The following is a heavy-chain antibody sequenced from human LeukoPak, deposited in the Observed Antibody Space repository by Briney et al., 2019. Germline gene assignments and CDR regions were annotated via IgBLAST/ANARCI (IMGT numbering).Heavy chain of an antibody. CDR2: IIPIFGTA. J-gene: IGHJ4*02. CDR1: GGTFSSYA. D-gene: IGHD6-13*01. CDR3: ARGPDIAAAGDY. Sequence: SVKVSCKASGGTFSSYAISWVRQAPGQGREWMGGIIPIFGTANYAQKFQGRVTITADKSTSTAYMELSSLRSEDTAVYYCARGPDIAAAGDYWGQGTLVTVSS. V-gene: IGHV1-69*06.